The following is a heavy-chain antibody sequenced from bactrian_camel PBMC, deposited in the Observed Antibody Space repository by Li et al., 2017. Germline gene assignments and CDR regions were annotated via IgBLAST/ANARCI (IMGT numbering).Heavy chain of an antibody. CDR2: IDYSGTLT. V-gene: IGHV3-1*01. J-gene: IGHJ6*01. D-gene: IGHD6*01. Sequence: ESGGDLVQPGGSLKLTCAASGFRFEDYPMSWVRQVAGKELEWIAQIDYSGTLTRYNNGMEGRFTISRDSAKNPLYLQLNSLETEDTAMYYCTKAMDDFGCVWYCGGLGYWGQGTQVTVS. CDR1: GFRFEDYP. CDR3: TKAMDDFGCVWYCGGLGY.